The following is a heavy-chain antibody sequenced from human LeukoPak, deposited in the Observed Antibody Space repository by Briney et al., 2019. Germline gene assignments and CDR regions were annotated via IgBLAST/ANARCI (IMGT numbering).Heavy chain of an antibody. Sequence: GGSLRLSCAASGFTFSSYAMNWVRQAPGKGLQWVSAISGSGSSTYYADSVKGRFTISRDNAKNSLYLQMNSLRAEDTALYYCAKGQGGYYDSSGYYDFDYWGQGTLVTVSS. CDR3: AKGQGGYYDSSGYYDFDY. J-gene: IGHJ4*02. CDR2: ISGSGSST. CDR1: GFTFSSYA. V-gene: IGHV3-23*01. D-gene: IGHD3-22*01.